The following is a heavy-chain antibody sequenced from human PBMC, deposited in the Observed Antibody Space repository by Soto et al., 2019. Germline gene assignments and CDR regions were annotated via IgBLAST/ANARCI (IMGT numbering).Heavy chain of an antibody. CDR2: IIPIFGTA. CDR1: GGTFTSYA. V-gene: IGHV1-69*01. Sequence: QVQLVQSGAEVKKPGSSVKVSCKALGGTFTSYAISWVGQAPGQGLEWMGGIIPIFGTAHYAQKFQGRVTITADESTSTAYMEVSSLRSEHTAVYYCVIDEVGAAGKPYGMAVWGQGTTVPVPS. D-gene: IGHD6-13*01. J-gene: IGHJ6*02. CDR3: VIDEVGAAGKPYGMAV.